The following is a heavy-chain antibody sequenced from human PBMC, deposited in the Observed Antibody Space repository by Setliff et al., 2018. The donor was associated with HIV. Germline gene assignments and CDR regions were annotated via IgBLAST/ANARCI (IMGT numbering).Heavy chain of an antibody. CDR1: GGSVNSYH. CDR3: GRLSETAMASFDS. Sequence: SETLSLTCSVSGGSVNSYHWSWIRQPPGKGREWIGYIYKSGTTNYSPSLKSRVTISAGPSKNQFSLKLTSVTAADTAVYYCGRLSETAMASFDSWGQGILVT. D-gene: IGHD2-21*02. J-gene: IGHJ4*02. V-gene: IGHV4-59*08. CDR2: IYKSGTT.